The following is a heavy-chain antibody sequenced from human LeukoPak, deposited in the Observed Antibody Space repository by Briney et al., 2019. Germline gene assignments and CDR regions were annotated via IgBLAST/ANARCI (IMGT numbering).Heavy chain of an antibody. D-gene: IGHD6-13*01. CDR1: GFTFSSYA. J-gene: IGHJ4*02. Sequence: PGGSLRLSCAASGFTFSSYAMHWVRQAPGKGLEWVAVISYDGSNKYYADSVKGRFTISRDNSKNTLYLQMNSLRAEDTAVYYCAREDMQLGFDYWGQGTLVTVSS. CDR3: AREDMQLGFDY. CDR2: ISYDGSNK. V-gene: IGHV3-30-3*01.